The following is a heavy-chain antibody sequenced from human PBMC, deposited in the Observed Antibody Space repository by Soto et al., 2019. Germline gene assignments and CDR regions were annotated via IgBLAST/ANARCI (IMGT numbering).Heavy chain of an antibody. CDR2: ICGSGGST. V-gene: IGHV3-23*01. J-gene: IGHJ6*02. D-gene: IGHD6-19*01. CDR1: GFSFSSYA. Sequence: PGRSLRLSCAAYGFSFSSYAMSWVRQAAGKRLEWVSAICGSGGSTYYADSVKGRFTISRDNSKNTLYLQMNSLRAEDTAVYYCAKPNEQSNSYYYYGMDVWGQGTTVTVSS. CDR3: AKPNEQSNSYYYYGMDV.